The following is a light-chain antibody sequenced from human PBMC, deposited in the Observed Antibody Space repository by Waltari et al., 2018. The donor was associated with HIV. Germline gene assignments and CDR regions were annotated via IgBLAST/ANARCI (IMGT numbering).Light chain of an antibody. V-gene: IGLV1-47*01. CDR2: RND. CDR3: AAWDDSLSGYV. J-gene: IGLJ1*01. CDR1: SSNIGSNY. Sequence: QSVLTQPPSASGTAGQRVTISCSGGSSNIGSNYVFWYQVLPGTAPKHLVYRNDQRPSGGPDRLSGSKSGASASLAISGLLSEDEADYYCAAWDDSLSGYVFGTGTKVTVL.